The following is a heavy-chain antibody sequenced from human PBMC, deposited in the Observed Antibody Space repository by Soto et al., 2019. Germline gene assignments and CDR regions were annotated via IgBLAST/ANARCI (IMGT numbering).Heavy chain of an antibody. Sequence: LRLSCAASGFTFSSYAMSWVRQAPGKGLEWISTICGSDCSIYYGHSVKGRFTISADNSNNTLYLQMNSLRAEDTAVHYCAKGIGGSYLPHHDHWGQGTLVTVSS. CDR3: AKGIGGSYLPHHDH. CDR2: ICGSDCSI. CDR1: GFTFSSYA. J-gene: IGHJ4*02. V-gene: IGHV3-23*02. D-gene: IGHD1-26*01.